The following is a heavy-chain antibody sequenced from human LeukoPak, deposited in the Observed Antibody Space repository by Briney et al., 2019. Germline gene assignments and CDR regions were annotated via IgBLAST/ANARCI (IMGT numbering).Heavy chain of an antibody. D-gene: IGHD2-21*02. CDR3: ARGPDIVVVTAIGLLFDY. CDR2: IYYSGST. CDR1: GGSISSSSYY. J-gene: IGHJ4*02. V-gene: IGHV4-61*01. Sequence: SETLSLTCTVSGGSISSSSYYWSWIRQPPGKGLEWIGYIYYSGSTNYNPSLKSRVTISVDTSKNQFSLKLSSVTAADTAVYYCARGPDIVVVTAIGLLFDYWGQGTLVTVSS.